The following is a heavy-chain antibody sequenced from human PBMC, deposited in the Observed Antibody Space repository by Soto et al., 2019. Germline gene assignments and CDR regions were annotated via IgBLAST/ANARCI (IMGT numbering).Heavy chain of an antibody. V-gene: IGHV4-61*01. Sequence: QVHLQESGPGLLKPSETLSLTCTVTRGSVSSHTHFWTWIRQPPGKGLEWIGYKYYSGISNYNPSLQSRVTISVDTSKNQFSLRLTSVTAADTAVYFCVREDMSGTYYVAAWGQGALVTVSS. D-gene: IGHD1-26*01. CDR2: KYYSGIS. J-gene: IGHJ4*02. CDR1: RGSVSSHTHF. CDR3: VREDMSGTYYVAA.